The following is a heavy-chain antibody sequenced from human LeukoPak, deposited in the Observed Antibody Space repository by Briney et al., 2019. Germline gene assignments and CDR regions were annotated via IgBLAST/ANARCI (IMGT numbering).Heavy chain of an antibody. CDR3: AREPYDSSGYSGIFDY. CDR2: IYYSGST. CDR1: GGSVSRGGDY. J-gene: IGHJ4*02. D-gene: IGHD3-22*01. V-gene: IGHV4-31*03. Sequence: SETLSLTCTVSGGSVSRGGDYWTWIRQHPGKGLEWIGYIYYSGSTYYNPSLKSRVTISVDTSKNQFSLKLSSVTAADTAVYYCAREPYDSSGYSGIFDYWGQGTLVTVSS.